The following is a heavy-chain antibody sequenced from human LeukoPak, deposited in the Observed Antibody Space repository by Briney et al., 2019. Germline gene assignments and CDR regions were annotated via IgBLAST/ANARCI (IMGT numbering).Heavy chain of an antibody. CDR1: GGSISPYF. V-gene: IGHV4-59*01. J-gene: IGHJ5*02. CDR3: ARDDYRGVTNFDP. Sequence: SETLSLTCTVSGGSISPYFWSWMRQTPGKGLEWIGYISYTGSTNYNPALRSRVTISVDTSKNQFSLQLTSVTAADTAVYYCARDDYRGVTNFDPWGQGTLVTVSS. D-gene: IGHD3-10*01. CDR2: ISYTGST.